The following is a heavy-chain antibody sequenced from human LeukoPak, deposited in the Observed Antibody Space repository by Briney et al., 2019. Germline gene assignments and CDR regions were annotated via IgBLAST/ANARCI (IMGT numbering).Heavy chain of an antibody. CDR3: AKEEKSRSWSEMDV. Sequence: PGGSLRLSCAASGFSFDDYVMHWVRQAPGKGLEWVSLIRWDGGVTFYAESVKGRFTISRDNSKNSLYLQMNSLKIEDTALYYCAKEEKSRSWSEMDVWGKGTTVIVSS. CDR2: IRWDGGVT. D-gene: IGHD1-26*01. J-gene: IGHJ6*03. CDR1: GFSFDDYV. V-gene: IGHV3-43D*04.